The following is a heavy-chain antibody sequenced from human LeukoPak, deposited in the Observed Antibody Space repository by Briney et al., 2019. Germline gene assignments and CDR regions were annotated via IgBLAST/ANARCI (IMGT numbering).Heavy chain of an antibody. Sequence: GASVKVSCKASGYTCTSYYMHWVRQAPGQGLEWMGIINPSGGSTTYAQKFQGRVTMTRDTSTSTVYMELSSLRSEDTAVYYCARRGYYYDSSEYDWFDPWGQGTLVTVSS. J-gene: IGHJ5*02. CDR1: GYTCTSYY. V-gene: IGHV1-46*01. D-gene: IGHD3-22*01. CDR3: ARRGYYYDSSEYDWFDP. CDR2: INPSGGST.